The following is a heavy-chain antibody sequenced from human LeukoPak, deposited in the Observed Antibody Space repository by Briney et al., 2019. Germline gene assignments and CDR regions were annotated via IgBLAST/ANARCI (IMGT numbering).Heavy chain of an antibody. V-gene: IGHV1-18*01. CDR3: ARDLKRYQLLTEYFQH. D-gene: IGHD2-2*01. CDR2: ISAYNGNT. Sequence: GASVKVSCKASGYTFTSYGISWVRQAPGQGLEWMGWISAYNGNTNYAQKLQGRVTMTTDTSTSTAYMELRSLRSDDTAVYYCARDLKRYQLLTEYFQHWGQGTLVTASS. CDR1: GYTFTSYG. J-gene: IGHJ1*01.